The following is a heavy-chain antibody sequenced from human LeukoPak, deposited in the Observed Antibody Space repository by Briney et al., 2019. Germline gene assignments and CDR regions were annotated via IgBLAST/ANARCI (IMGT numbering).Heavy chain of an antibody. V-gene: IGHV4-38-2*02. Sequence: SETLSLTCTVSGYSISSGYYWGWIRQPPGKGLEWIGSIYHSGSTYYNPSLKSRVTISVDTSKNQFSLKLSSVTAADTAVYYCARERRDYYDISGYYWEGYWGQGTLVTVSS. CDR3: ARERRDYYDISGYYWEGY. D-gene: IGHD3-22*01. CDR2: IYHSGST. J-gene: IGHJ4*02. CDR1: GYSISSGYY.